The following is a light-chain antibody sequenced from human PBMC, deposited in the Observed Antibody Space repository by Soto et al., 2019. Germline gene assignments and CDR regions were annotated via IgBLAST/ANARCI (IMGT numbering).Light chain of an antibody. J-gene: IGLJ3*02. CDR2: DVS. CDR1: TSDVGGYNY. V-gene: IGLV2-11*01. CDR3: SSYTSSDTLV. Sequence: QSALTQPRSVSASPGQSVTISCTGTTSDVGGYNYVSWYQQHPGQAPKLMIYDVSKRPSGVPDRFSGSKSGNTASLTISGLQAEDEADYYCSSYTSSDTLVFGGGTQLTVL.